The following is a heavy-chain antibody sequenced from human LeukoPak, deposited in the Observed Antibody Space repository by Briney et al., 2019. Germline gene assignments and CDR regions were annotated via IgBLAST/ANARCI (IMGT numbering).Heavy chain of an antibody. CDR1: GGSISSGDYY. CDR3: ARDPKPTIFGVASFDY. V-gene: IGHV4-30-4*08. CDR2: IYYSGST. Sequence: PSETLSLTCTVSGGSISSGDYYWSWIRQPPGKGLEWIGYIYYSGSTYYNPSLKSRVTISVDTSKNQFSLKLSSVTAADTAVYYCARDPKPTIFGVASFDYWGQGTLVTASS. J-gene: IGHJ4*02. D-gene: IGHD3-3*01.